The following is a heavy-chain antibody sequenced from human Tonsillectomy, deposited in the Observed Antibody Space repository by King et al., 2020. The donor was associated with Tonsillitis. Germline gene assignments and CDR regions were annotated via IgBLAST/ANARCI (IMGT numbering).Heavy chain of an antibody. J-gene: IGHJ3*02. CDR3: AVRRDCSDSNCYNAFYI. Sequence: VQLVESGGGVVQPGTSLRLSCEVSAFTFRTYVLDWVRQAPGKGLDGLAVISYVGKNKVYAESVKGRFTISRDNSKNTLFMQLNSLRPEDTAVYYCAVRRDCSDSNCYNAFYIWGQGTMVTVSS. CDR1: AFTFRTYV. D-gene: IGHD2-2*02. V-gene: IGHV3-30*04. CDR2: ISYVGKNK.